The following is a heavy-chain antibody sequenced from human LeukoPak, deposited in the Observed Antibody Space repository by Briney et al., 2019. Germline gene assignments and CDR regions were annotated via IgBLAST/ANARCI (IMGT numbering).Heavy chain of an antibody. J-gene: IGHJ4*02. Sequence: HPGGSLRLSCAASGFTFDDYTMHWVRQVPGKGLEWVSLISWDGGSTYYADSVKGRFTISRDNSKNTLYLQMNSLRAEDTAVYYCAKDSTAFDYWGQGTLVTVSS. CDR1: GFTFDDYT. D-gene: IGHD4-17*01. CDR2: ISWDGGST. V-gene: IGHV3-43*01. CDR3: AKDSTAFDY.